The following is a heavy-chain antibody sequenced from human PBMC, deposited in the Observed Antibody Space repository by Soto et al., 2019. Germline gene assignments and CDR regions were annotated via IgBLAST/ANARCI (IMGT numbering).Heavy chain of an antibody. CDR2: INHSGST. Sequence: PSETLSLTCAVYGGSFSGYYWSWIRQPPGKGLEWIGEINHSGSTNYNPSLKSRVTISVDTSKNQFSLKLSSVTAADTAVYYCARGLRMEGKYYFDYWGQGTLVTVSS. V-gene: IGHV4-34*01. CDR1: GGSFSGYY. D-gene: IGHD1-1*01. J-gene: IGHJ4*02. CDR3: ARGLRMEGKYYFDY.